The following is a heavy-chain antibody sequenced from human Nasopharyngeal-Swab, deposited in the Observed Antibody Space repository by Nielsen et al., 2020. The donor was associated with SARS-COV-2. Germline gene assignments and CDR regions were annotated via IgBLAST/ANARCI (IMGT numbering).Heavy chain of an antibody. CDR3: ARWGRTDGGNPRYFDY. Sequence: SVKVSCKASGGTFSSYAISWVRQAPGQWLEWMGRIIPILGIANYAQKFQGRVTITADKSTSTAYMELSSLRSEDTAVYYCARWGRTDGGNPRYFDYWGQGTLVTVSS. CDR1: GGTFSSYA. CDR2: IIPILGIA. V-gene: IGHV1-69*04. J-gene: IGHJ4*02. D-gene: IGHD4-23*01.